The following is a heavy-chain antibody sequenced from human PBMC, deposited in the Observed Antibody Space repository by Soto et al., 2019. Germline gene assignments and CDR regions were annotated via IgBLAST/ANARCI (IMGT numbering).Heavy chain of an antibody. Sequence: ASVKVSCKVSGYTLTELSMQWARQAPGKGLEWMGGFDPDDGETIYAQKFQGRVTMTEDPSTDTAYMELSSLRAEDTAVYYCAPNMGASRYRWCDPRGQGTLVTVS. CDR1: GYTLTELS. D-gene: IGHD1-26*01. CDR2: FDPDDGET. CDR3: APNMGASRYRWCDP. V-gene: IGHV1-24*01. J-gene: IGHJ5*02.